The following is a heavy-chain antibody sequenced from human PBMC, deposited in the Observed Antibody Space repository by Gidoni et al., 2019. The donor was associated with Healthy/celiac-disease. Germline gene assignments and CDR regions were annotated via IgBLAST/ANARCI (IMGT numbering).Heavy chain of an antibody. Sequence: QVQLVESGGGVVQPGRSLRLSCAASGFPFSSYGMHWVRQAPGKGLEWVEVISYDGSNKYYADSVKGRFTISRDNSKNTLYLQMNSLRAEDTAVYYCAPRRVDTAMVIDYWGQGTLVTVSS. CDR2: ISYDGSNK. J-gene: IGHJ4*02. CDR1: GFPFSSYG. CDR3: APRRVDTAMVIDY. V-gene: IGHV3-30*03. D-gene: IGHD5-18*01.